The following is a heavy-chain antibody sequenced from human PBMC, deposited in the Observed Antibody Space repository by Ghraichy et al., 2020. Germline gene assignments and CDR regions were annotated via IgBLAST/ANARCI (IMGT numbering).Heavy chain of an antibody. D-gene: IGHD3-16*01. CDR3: AKEEGLGQISRKYYFDY. V-gene: IGHV3-23*01. J-gene: IGHJ4*02. CDR1: GFTFSSYA. CDR2: ISGSGGST. Sequence: GGSLRLSCAASGFTFSSYAMSWVRQAPGKGLEWVSAISGSGGSTYYADSVKGRFTISRDNSKNTLYLQMNSLRAEDTAVYYCAKEEGLGQISRKYYFDYWGQGTLVTVSS.